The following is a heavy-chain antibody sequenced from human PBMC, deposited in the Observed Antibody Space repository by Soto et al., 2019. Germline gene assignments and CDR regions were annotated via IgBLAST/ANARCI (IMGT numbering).Heavy chain of an antibody. CDR3: ARLGKVGATADY. Sequence: QLQLQESGPGLVKPSETLSLTCTVSGGSISSSSYYWGWIRQPPGKGLEWIGSIYYSGSTYYNPSLKSRVTIPVDTSKNQFSLKLSSVTAADTAVYYCARLGKVGATADYWGQGTLVTVAS. V-gene: IGHV4-39*01. CDR1: GGSISSSSYY. D-gene: IGHD1-26*01. CDR2: IYYSGST. J-gene: IGHJ4*02.